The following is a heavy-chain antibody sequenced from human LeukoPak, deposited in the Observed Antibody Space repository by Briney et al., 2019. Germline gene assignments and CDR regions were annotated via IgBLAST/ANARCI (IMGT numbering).Heavy chain of an antibody. J-gene: IGHJ4*02. Sequence: GKSLTLSCAASVFTFSIHAMHWVRHAPGKGLEWVAIMSNDGRKKFYAYSLKGRFTNPRDNSKNTLYLQMNSLRSEDTAVYFCARDGRVLRFLEWLFFLDYWGQGTLVTVSS. V-gene: IGHV3-30*01. CDR1: VFTFSIHA. D-gene: IGHD3-3*01. CDR2: MSNDGRKK. CDR3: ARDGRVLRFLEWLFFLDY.